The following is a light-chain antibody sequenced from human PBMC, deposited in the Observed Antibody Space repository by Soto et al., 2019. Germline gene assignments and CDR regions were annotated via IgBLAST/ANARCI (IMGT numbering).Light chain of an antibody. CDR2: GAS. V-gene: IGKV3-20*01. Sequence: EIVLTQSPGTLSLSPGERATLSCRASQSVSNNYLAWYQQKPGQAPRLLIYGASNRATGIPDRFSGSGSGTDFTLTISRLEPDDFAVYYCQQYRDWPQTFGQGTKVEIK. J-gene: IGKJ1*01. CDR1: QSVSNNY. CDR3: QQYRDWPQT.